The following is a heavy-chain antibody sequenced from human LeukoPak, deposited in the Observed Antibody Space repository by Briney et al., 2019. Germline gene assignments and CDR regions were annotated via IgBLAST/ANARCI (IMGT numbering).Heavy chain of an antibody. CDR3: AKVHDTTISHPPGDY. D-gene: IGHD2/OR15-2a*01. Sequence: GGSLRLSCAASGFNFIDYTMNWVRQAPGKGLEWVSSITSTGRYIFYADSLKGRFTISRDNAKNTLSLQMNSLRAEDTAVYYCAKVHDTTISHPPGDYWGRGTLVTVSS. V-gene: IGHV3-21*01. J-gene: IGHJ4*02. CDR1: GFNFIDYT. CDR2: ITSTGRYI.